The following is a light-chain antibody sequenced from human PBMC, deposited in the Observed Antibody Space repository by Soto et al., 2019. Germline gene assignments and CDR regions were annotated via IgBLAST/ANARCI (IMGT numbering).Light chain of an antibody. CDR3: QAWDSTTGVV. CDR1: KLGDRY. Sequence: SYELTQAPSVSVSPGQTVSITCSGDKLGDRYACWYQQKPGQSPVLVIYQDFRRPSGIPERFSGSNSGNTATLTITGTQAMDEADYYCQAWDSTTGVVFGGGTKRTVL. CDR2: QDF. V-gene: IGLV3-1*01. J-gene: IGLJ2*01.